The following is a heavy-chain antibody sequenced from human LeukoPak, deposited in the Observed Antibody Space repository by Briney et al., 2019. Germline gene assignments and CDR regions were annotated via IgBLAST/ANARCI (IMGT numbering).Heavy chain of an antibody. J-gene: IGHJ4*02. CDR3: ARGVGAMKY. V-gene: IGHV3-7*01. CDR1: GFTFSSYG. D-gene: IGHD1-26*01. CDR2: IKQDGSEK. Sequence: GGTLRLSCAASGFTFSSYGMSWVRQAPGKGLEWVANIKQDGSEKYYVDSVKGRFTISRDNAKNSLYLQMNSLRAEDTAVYYCARGVGAMKYWGQGTLVTVSS.